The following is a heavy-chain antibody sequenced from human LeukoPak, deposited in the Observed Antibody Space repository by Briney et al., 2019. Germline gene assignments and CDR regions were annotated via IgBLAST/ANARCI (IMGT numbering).Heavy chain of an antibody. V-gene: IGHV4-38-2*02. J-gene: IGHJ4*02. CDR3: TSDAASGYSTI. D-gene: IGHD2-2*03. CDR2: IYHSGST. Sequence: SETLSLTCTVSGYSINSGYYWGWIRQPPGKGLEWIGSIYHSGSTYNNPSLKSRVTISVDTSKNQFSLKLRSVTAADTALYYCTSDAASGYSTIWGQGTLVAVSS. CDR1: GYSINSGYY.